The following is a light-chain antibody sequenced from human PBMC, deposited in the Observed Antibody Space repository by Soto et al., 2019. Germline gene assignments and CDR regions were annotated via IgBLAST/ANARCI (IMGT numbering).Light chain of an antibody. J-gene: IGKJ4*01. CDR2: DAS. V-gene: IGKV3-11*01. CDR1: QSISEF. CDR3: QQRSKWPVT. Sequence: VVLTQSPATLSLSPGERATLSCRASQSISEFLAWYQQKPGQAPRLLIYDASNRATGIPARFSGSGSGTDFTLTISSLEAEDFALYYCQQRSKWPVTFGGGTKVDNK.